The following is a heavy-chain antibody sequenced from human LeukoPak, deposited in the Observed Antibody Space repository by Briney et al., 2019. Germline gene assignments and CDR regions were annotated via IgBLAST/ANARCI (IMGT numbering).Heavy chain of an antibody. D-gene: IGHD6-13*01. CDR2: INHSGST. Sequence: SETLSLTCAVYGGSFSGYYWSWIRQPPGKGLEWIGEINHSGSTNYNPSLKSRVTISVDTSKNQFSLKLSSVTAADTAVYYCAGGGGSSWYYYYYMDVWGKGTTVTVSS. J-gene: IGHJ6*03. V-gene: IGHV4-34*01. CDR3: AGGGGSSWYYYYYMDV. CDR1: GGSFSGYY.